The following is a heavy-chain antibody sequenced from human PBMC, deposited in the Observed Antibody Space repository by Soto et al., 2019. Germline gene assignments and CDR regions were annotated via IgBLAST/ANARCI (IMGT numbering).Heavy chain of an antibody. CDR1: GGTFSSYA. Sequence: GASVKVSCKASGGTFSSYAISWVRQAPGQGLEWMGGIIPIFGTANYAQKFQGRVTITADESTSTAYMELSSLRSEDTAVYYCARRALPYYYDSSGYYYAPDFDYWGQGTLVTVSS. CDR3: ARRALPYYYDSSGYYYAPDFDY. V-gene: IGHV1-69*13. J-gene: IGHJ4*02. CDR2: IIPIFGTA. D-gene: IGHD3-22*01.